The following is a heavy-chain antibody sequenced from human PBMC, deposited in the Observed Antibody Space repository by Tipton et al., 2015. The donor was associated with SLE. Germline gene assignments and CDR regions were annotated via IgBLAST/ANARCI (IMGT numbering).Heavy chain of an antibody. V-gene: IGHV1-18*01. D-gene: IGHD3-3*01. CDR2: ISAYNGNT. Sequence: QLVQSGAEVKKPGASVKVSCKASGYTFTSYGISWVRQAPGQGLEWMGWISAYNGNTNYAQKLQGRVTMTTDTSTSTAYMELRSLRSDDTAVYYCARVPPGYYDFWSGYRDAFDIWGQGTMVTVSS. CDR3: ARVPPGYYDFWSGYRDAFDI. CDR1: GYTFTSYG. J-gene: IGHJ3*02.